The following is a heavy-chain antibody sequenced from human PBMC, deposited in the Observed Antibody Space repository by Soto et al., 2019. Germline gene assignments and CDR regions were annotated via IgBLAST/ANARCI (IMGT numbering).Heavy chain of an antibody. J-gene: IGHJ6*02. CDR1: GGTFSSYA. CDR3: ARVRYYYDSSGYDYYYYGMDV. V-gene: IGHV1-69*13. CDR2: IIPIFGTA. D-gene: IGHD3-22*01. Sequence: AASVKVSCKASGGTFSSYAISWARQAPGQGLEWMGGIIPIFGTANYAQKFQGRVTITADESTSTAYMELSSLRSEDTAVYYCARVRYYYDSSGYDYYYYGMDVWGQGTTVTVSS.